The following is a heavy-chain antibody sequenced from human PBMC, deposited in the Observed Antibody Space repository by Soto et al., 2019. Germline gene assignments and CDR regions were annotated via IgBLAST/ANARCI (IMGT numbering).Heavy chain of an antibody. Sequence: ASVKVSCKASGYTFTSYDINWVRQATGQGLEWMGWMNPNSGNTGYAQKFQGRVTMTRNTSISTAYMERSSLGSEDTAVYYCARSYGSGSYGVDWFDPWGQGTLVTVSS. J-gene: IGHJ5*02. CDR1: GYTFTSYD. CDR2: MNPNSGNT. D-gene: IGHD3-10*01. CDR3: ARSYGSGSYGVDWFDP. V-gene: IGHV1-8*01.